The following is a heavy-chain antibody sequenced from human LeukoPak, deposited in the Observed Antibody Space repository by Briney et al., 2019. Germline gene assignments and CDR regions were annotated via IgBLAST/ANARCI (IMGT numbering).Heavy chain of an antibody. CDR2: VYYSGST. CDR1: GVSISSYY. V-gene: IGHV4-59*01. CDR3: ASNTGTVFDY. D-gene: IGHD7-27*01. J-gene: IGHJ4*02. Sequence: SETLSLTCTVSGVSISSYYWSWIRQPPGKGLEWIGYVYYSGSTEYNPSLRSRVTISLEMSKHQFSLNLTSVTAAGTAVYYCASNTGTVFDYWGQGALVTVSS.